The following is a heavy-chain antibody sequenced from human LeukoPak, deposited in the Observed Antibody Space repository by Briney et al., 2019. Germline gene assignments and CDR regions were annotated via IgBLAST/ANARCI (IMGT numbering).Heavy chain of an antibody. CDR3: ARLADSSGYLYFYYYYWTS. Sequence: ASVTVTCKASGYTFTGYYMHWVRQAPGQGLEWMGWINPNSGGSNYAQKFQGRVIMLRDTSISTANMELRRLRSDERDVYYCARLADSSGYLYFYYYYWTSGAKGPRSPSP. J-gene: IGHJ6*03. D-gene: IGHD3-22*01. CDR1: GYTFTGYY. V-gene: IGHV1-2*02. CDR2: INPNSGGS.